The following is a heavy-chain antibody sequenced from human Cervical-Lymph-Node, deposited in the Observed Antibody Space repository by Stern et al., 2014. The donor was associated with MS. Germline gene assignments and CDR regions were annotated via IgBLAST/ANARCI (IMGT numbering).Heavy chain of an antibody. D-gene: IGHD6-19*01. Sequence: EVHLVESGGGLVQPGGSLRLSCAASGFTFSSYAMSWIRQAPGKGLEWVTYISGSTSYTKYADSVKGRFTISRDNTKNSLYLQMNSLSAEDTAVYYCARGYSSGWYAGSDYWGQGSLVTVSS. V-gene: IGHV3-48*04. J-gene: IGHJ4*02. CDR2: ISGSTSYT. CDR1: GFTFSSYA. CDR3: ARGYSSGWYAGSDY.